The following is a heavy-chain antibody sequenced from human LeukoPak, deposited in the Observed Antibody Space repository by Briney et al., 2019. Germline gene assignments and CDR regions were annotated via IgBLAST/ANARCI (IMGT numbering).Heavy chain of an antibody. V-gene: IGHV1-2*02. CDR1: GITFIDYY. D-gene: IGHD3-9*01. J-gene: IGHJ5*02. CDR3: VRAEPGYLNRFDP. CDR2: INPHSGGS. Sequence: ASVKVSCKASGITFIDYYIHWVRQAPGHGLEWVGWINPHSGGSKYAQKFQGRVTMTRDTSIGTAFMELSSLRSDDTGVYYCVRAEPGYLNRFDPWGEGTLVTVSS.